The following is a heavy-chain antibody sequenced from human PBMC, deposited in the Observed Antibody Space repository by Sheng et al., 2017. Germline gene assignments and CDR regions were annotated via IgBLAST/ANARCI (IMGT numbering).Heavy chain of an antibody. CDR3: ARSIGGTTGGVAY. J-gene: IGHJ4*02. Sequence: EVQLVESGGGLVQPGGSLRLSCAASGFTFSSYWMSWVRQAPGKGLEWVANIKQDGSEKYYVDSVKGRFTISRDDAKNSLYLQVNSLRAEDTAVYYCARSIGGTTGGVAYWSQGTLVTV. V-gene: IGHV3-7*01. CDR2: IKQDGSEK. D-gene: IGHD1-7*01. CDR1: GFTFSSYW.